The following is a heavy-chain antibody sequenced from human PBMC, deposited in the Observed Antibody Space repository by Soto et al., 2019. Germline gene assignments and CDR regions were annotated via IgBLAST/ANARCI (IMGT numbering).Heavy chain of an antibody. J-gene: IGHJ4*02. D-gene: IGHD3-22*01. V-gene: IGHV3-30*03. CDR1: GFTFSSHA. CDR2: ISFDGSNR. CDR3: ARAHGXYYDSSYYGLARNYFDY. Sequence: GGSLRLSCAAAGFTFSSHAMNWVRQAPGKGLEWVAVISFDGSNRYYADSQRGRLTISRDNSRNTLYLQMDNLRPDDTAIYYCARAHGXYYDSSYYGLARNYFDYWGQGTLVTVSS.